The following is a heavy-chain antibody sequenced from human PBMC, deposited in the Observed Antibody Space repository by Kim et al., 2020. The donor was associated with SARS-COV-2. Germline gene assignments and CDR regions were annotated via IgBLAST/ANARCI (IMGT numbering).Heavy chain of an antibody. J-gene: IGHJ4*02. D-gene: IGHD3-16*01. CDR2: IKSKTGGGTT. V-gene: IGHV3-15*01. Sequence: GGSLRLSCAASGFTFGNAWMSWVRQAPGKGLEWVGRIKSKTGGGTTDYAAPVKGRFTISRDDSKTTLYLQMNRLKTEDTAVYYCTWGPLSIRGVGLDYWGQGTLVTVSS. CDR3: TWGPLSIRGVGLDY. CDR1: GFTFGNAW.